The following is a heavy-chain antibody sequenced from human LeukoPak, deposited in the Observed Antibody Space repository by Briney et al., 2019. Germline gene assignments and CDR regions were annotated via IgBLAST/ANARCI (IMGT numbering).Heavy chain of an antibody. Sequence: GGSLRLSCAASGFTFSSYSLNWVRQAPGKGLEWVSSISGSSSYIYYADSVKGRFTISRDNAKKLMYLQMNSLRAEDTAVYYCARGGSYLSAFDIWGQGTMVTVSS. CDR3: ARGGSYLSAFDI. V-gene: IGHV3-21*04. D-gene: IGHD1-26*01. J-gene: IGHJ3*02. CDR2: ISGSSSYI. CDR1: GFTFSSYS.